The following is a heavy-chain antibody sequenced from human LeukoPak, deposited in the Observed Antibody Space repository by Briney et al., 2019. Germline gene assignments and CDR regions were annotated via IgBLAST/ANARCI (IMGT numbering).Heavy chain of an antibody. CDR2: INHSGST. V-gene: IGHV4-34*01. Sequence: PSETRSLTCAVYGGSFSGYYWSWIRQPPGKGLEWTGEINHSGSTNYNPSLKSRVTISVDTSKNQFSLKLSSVTAADTAVYYCARVRPLPYSRSWYYFDYWGQGTLVTVSS. J-gene: IGHJ4*02. CDR3: ARVRPLPYSRSWYYFDY. CDR1: GGSFSGYY. D-gene: IGHD6-13*01.